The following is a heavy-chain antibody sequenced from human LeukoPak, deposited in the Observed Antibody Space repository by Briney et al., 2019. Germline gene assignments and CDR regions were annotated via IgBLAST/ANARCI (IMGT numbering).Heavy chain of an antibody. J-gene: IGHJ4*02. Sequence: ASVKVSCKASGGIFSSYALSWVRQAPGQGLEWMGGIIPIFGPANYAQKFQGRVTITADGSTSTAYMELSSLRSEDTAFYYCARSGYSYGFRTLDYWGQGTLVTVSS. CDR3: ARSGYSYGFRTLDY. CDR1: GGIFSSYA. D-gene: IGHD5-18*01. CDR2: IIPIFGPA. V-gene: IGHV1-69*13.